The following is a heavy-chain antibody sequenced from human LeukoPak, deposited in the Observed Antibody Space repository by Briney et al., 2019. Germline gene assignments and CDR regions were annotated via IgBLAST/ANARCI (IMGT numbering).Heavy chain of an antibody. Sequence: QSGGSLRLSCAASGFTFSSYGMHWVRQAPGKGLEWVAVISYDGSNKYYADSVKGRFTISRDNSKNTLYLQMNSLRAEDTAVYYCAKDRTWNYLAYWGQGTLVTVSS. V-gene: IGHV3-30*18. J-gene: IGHJ4*02. CDR2: ISYDGSNK. CDR1: GFTFSSYG. D-gene: IGHD1-1*01. CDR3: AKDRTWNYLAY.